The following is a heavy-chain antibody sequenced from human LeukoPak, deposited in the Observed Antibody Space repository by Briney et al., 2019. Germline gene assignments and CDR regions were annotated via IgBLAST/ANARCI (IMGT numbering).Heavy chain of an antibody. CDR3: ARGGCTNGVCSLRYNWFDP. D-gene: IGHD2-8*01. J-gene: IGHJ5*02. V-gene: IGHV1-8*01. CDR2: MNPNSGNT. CDR1: GYTFTSYD. Sequence: ASVKVSCKASGYTFTSYDINWVRQATGQGLEWMGWMNPNSGNTGYAQKFQGRVTITRNTSISTAYMELSSLRSEDTAVYYCARGGCTNGVCSLRYNWFDPWGQGTLVTVSS.